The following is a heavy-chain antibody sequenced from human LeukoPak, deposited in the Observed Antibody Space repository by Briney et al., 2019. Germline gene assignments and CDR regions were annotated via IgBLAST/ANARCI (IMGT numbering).Heavy chain of an antibody. CDR3: ARHYYDSSGYYGMDV. J-gene: IGHJ6*02. CDR1: GGSISSYY. CDR2: IYYSGST. Sequence: SETLSLTCTVSGGSISSYYWSWIREPPGKGLEWIGYIYYSGSTNYNPSPKSRVTISVDTSKNQFSLKLSSVTAADTAVYYCARHYYDSSGYYGMDVWGQGTTVTVSS. D-gene: IGHD3-22*01. V-gene: IGHV4-59*08.